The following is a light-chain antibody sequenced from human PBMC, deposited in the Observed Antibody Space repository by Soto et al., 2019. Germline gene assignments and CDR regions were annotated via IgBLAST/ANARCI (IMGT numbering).Light chain of an antibody. Sequence: DIQMTQSPSTLSTSVGDRITITCRASQSISTWLAWYQQKPGKAPKLLIYKASSLGNGVPSRFGDTESGTAFTHTIRSLQTDDCATYYFQHRLSFGGGTKLEI. CDR1: QSISTW. V-gene: IGKV1-5*03. J-gene: IGKJ4*01. CDR3: QHRLS. CDR2: KAS.